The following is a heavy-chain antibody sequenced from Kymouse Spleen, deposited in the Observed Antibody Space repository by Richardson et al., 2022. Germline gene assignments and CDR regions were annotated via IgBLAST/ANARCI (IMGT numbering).Heavy chain of an antibody. J-gene: IGHJ2*01. D-gene: IGHD1-7*01. CDR3: ARQDITGTYWYFDL. V-gene: IGHV3-21*03. CDR2: ISSSSSYI. Sequence: EVQLVESGGGLVKPGGSLRLSCAASGFTFSSYSMNWVRQAPGKGLEWVSSISSSSSYIYYADSVKGRFTISRDNAKNSLYLQMNSLRAEDTAVYYCARQDITGTYWYFDLWGRGTLVTVSS. CDR1: GFTFSSYS.